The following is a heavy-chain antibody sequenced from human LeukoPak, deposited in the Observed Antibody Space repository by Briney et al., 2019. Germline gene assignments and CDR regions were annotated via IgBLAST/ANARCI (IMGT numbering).Heavy chain of an antibody. CDR1: GYSISNGYY. D-gene: IGHD3-10*01. V-gene: IGHV4-38-2*02. J-gene: IGHJ4*02. CDR3: ARDGGVYGMVRGVYQNFDY. CDR2: IYHSGST. Sequence: SETLSLTCAVSGYSISNGYYWGWIRQPPGKGLEWIGSIYHSGSTYYNPSLKSRVTISVDTSKNQFPLKLSSVTAADTAVYYCARDGGVYGMVRGVYQNFDYWGQGTLVTVSS.